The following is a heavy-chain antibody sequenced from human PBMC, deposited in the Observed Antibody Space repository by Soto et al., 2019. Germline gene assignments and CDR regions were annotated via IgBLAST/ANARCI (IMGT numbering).Heavy chain of an antibody. V-gene: IGHV4-4*02. CDR3: ARSPRSIAAGGIDY. CDR1: GGSISSSNL. Sequence: QVQLQESGPGLVKPSGTLSLTCAVSGGSISSSNLWTWVRQPPGKGLEWIGEIYHGGSTNYNPSLKRRVTISVDKSKNPFSLRLSSVTAADTAVYYCARSPRSIAAGGIDYWGQGILVTVSS. J-gene: IGHJ4*02. CDR2: IYHGGST. D-gene: IGHD6-13*01.